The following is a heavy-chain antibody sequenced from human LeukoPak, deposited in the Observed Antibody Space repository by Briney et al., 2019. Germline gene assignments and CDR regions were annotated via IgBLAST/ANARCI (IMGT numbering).Heavy chain of an antibody. CDR2: ISAYSGNT. CDR1: GYTFTNYG. J-gene: IGHJ4*02. D-gene: IGHD3-22*01. Sequence: ASVKVSCKASGYTFTNYGIFWVRQAPGQGLEWMGWISAYSGNTNYAQKLQGRVTMTTETSTSTAYMELESLRSDGTAVYYCAISQGSYYDTSGYLGGDYWGQGTLVTVPS. V-gene: IGHV1-18*01. CDR3: AISQGSYYDTSGYLGGDY.